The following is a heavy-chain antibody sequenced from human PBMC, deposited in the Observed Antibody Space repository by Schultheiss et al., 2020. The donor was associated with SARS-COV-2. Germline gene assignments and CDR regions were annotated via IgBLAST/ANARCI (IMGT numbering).Heavy chain of an antibody. V-gene: IGHV2-70*18. J-gene: IGHJ4*02. CDR3: ARTPRYGEYYFDY. Sequence: TLSLTCAVSGGSISSSNWWSWVRQPPGKALEWLALIDWDDDKYYSTSLKTRLTISKDTSKNQVVLTMTNMDPVDTATYYCARTPRYGEYYFDYWGQGTLVTVSS. CDR1: GGSISSSNWW. D-gene: IGHD4-17*01. CDR2: IDWDDDK.